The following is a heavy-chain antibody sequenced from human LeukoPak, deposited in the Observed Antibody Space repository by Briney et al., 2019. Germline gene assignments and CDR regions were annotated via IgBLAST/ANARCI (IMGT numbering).Heavy chain of an antibody. CDR2: IRQEGRDT. Sequence: HPGGSLRLSCAASGFTFSSYGMSWVRQAPGKGLEWVAYIRQEGRDTYYADSVKGRFSISRDDSKYTVNLEMNSLRTEDMAVYYCARDFNWGFDYWGQGTLASVSS. J-gene: IGHJ4*02. D-gene: IGHD7-27*01. V-gene: IGHV3-30*02. CDR1: GFTFSSYG. CDR3: ARDFNWGFDY.